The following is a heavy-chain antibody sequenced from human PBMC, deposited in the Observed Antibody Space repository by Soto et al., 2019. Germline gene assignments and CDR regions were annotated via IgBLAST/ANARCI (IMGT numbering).Heavy chain of an antibody. CDR1: GFTFSSYS. V-gene: IGHV3-48*01. CDR2: ISSSSSTI. D-gene: IGHD2-15*01. Sequence: GGSLRLSCAASGFTFSSYSMNWVRQAPGKGLEWVSYISSSSSTIYYADSVKGRFTISRDNAKNSLYLQMNSLRAEDTAVYYCASSTLGYCSGGSCQTVGAFDIWGQGTMVTVSS. CDR3: ASSTLGYCSGGSCQTVGAFDI. J-gene: IGHJ3*02.